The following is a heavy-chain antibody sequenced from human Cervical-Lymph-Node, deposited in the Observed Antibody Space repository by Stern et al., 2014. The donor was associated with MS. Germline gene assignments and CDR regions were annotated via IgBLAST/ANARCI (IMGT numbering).Heavy chain of an antibody. J-gene: IGHJ6*02. CDR2: IIPIFGTP. D-gene: IGHD4-17*01. Sequence: VHLVESGAEVKKPGSSVKVSCKASGGTFSTQAINWVRQAPGQGLEWVGGIIPIFGTPNYAQKVRDRFTITADESTSTAYMDLNSLRSEDTAVYYCATPSTVTVGGMDVWGQGTTVTVSS. CDR3: ATPSTVTVGGMDV. V-gene: IGHV1-69*01. CDR1: GGTFSTQA.